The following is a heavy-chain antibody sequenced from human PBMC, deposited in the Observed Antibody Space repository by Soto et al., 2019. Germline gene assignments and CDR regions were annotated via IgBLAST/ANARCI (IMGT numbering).Heavy chain of an antibody. Sequence: GGSLRLSCAASGFTFSSYAMHWVRHAPGKGLEWVAVISYDGSNKYYADSVKGRFTISRDNSKNTLYLQMNSLRAEDTAVYYCARDRIQLWLPQRSYFDYWGQGTLVTVSS. CDR3: ARDRIQLWLPQRSYFDY. D-gene: IGHD5-18*01. CDR2: ISYDGSNK. V-gene: IGHV3-30-3*01. J-gene: IGHJ4*02. CDR1: GFTFSSYA.